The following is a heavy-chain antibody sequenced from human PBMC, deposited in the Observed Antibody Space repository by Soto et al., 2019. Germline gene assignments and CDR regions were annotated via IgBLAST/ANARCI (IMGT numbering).Heavy chain of an antibody. V-gene: IGHV1-18*01. J-gene: IGHJ3*02. CDR2: ISAYNGNT. CDR3: AIDWYPVLRYFDWLSTLDAFDI. Sequence: ASVKVSCKASGYTFTSYGISWVRQAPGQGLEWMGWISAYNGNTNYAQKLQGRVTMTTDTSTSTAYMELRSLRSDDTAVYYCAIDWYPVLRYFDWLSTLDAFDIWGQGTMVTVSS. CDR1: GYTFTSYG. D-gene: IGHD3-9*01.